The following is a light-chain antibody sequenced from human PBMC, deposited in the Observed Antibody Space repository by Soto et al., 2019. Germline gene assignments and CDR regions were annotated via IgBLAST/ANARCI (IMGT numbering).Light chain of an antibody. J-gene: IGKJ4*01. Sequence: EIVMTQSPATLSVSPGERAALSCRASQSVGSNLAWYQQTPGQAPRLLIYGASTRATGIPARFSGSGSGTEFTLTISRLESEDSAVYYCQHYGSSPGLTFGGGTKVEIK. CDR2: GAS. CDR3: QHYGSSPGLT. V-gene: IGKV3-15*01. CDR1: QSVGSN.